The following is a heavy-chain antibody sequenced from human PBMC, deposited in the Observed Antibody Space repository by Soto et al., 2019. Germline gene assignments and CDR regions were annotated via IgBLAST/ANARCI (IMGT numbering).Heavy chain of an antibody. D-gene: IGHD3-3*01. CDR2: IYWDDDN. Sequence: QITLNESGPTQVKPRQTLTLTCTFSGFSLTTSGVGLGWIRQSPGKAPECLALIYWDDDNRYSPSLNSRLTITKDTSKNQVVLTMADLDPADTATYYCAHKVLRTVFGLVTTTAIYFDFWGQGSPVAVSS. J-gene: IGHJ4*02. V-gene: IGHV2-5*02. CDR1: GFSLTTSGVG. CDR3: AHKVLRTVFGLVTTTAIYFDF.